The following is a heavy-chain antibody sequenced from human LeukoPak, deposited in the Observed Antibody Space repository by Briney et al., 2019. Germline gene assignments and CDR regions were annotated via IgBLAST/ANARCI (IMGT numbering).Heavy chain of an antibody. CDR3: AASGFGFGELPSYFYYYMDV. V-gene: IGHV1-58*02. J-gene: IGHJ6*03. CDR1: GFTFTRSA. Sequence: SVKVPCKASGFTFTRSAMQWVRQARGQRPEWIGWIVVGSGNTKYAQKFQERVTITRDMSTGTAYMELSSLRSEDTAVYYCAASGFGFGELPSYFYYYMDVWGKGTTVTISS. CDR2: IVVGSGNT. D-gene: IGHD3-10*01.